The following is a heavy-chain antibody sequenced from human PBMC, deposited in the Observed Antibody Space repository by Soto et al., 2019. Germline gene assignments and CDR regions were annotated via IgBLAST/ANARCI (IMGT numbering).Heavy chain of an antibody. CDR3: ARAQPRTGYSSGWYGGDFDY. Sequence: QVQLVESGGGVVQPGRSLRLSCAASGFTFSSYAMHWVRQAPGKGLEWVAVISYDGSNKYYADSVKGRFTISRDNSKNTLYLQMNSLRAEDTAVYYCARAQPRTGYSSGWYGGDFDYWGQGTLVTVSS. D-gene: IGHD6-19*01. V-gene: IGHV3-30-3*01. CDR1: GFTFSSYA. CDR2: ISYDGSNK. J-gene: IGHJ4*02.